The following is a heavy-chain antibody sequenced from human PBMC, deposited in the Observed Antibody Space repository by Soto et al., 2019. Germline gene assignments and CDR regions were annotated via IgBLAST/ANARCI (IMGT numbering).Heavy chain of an antibody. CDR2: INSDGSRT. J-gene: IGHJ4*02. Sequence: EVQLVESGGDLVQPGGSLRLSCAASGFTFSSYWMHWVRQAPGKGLVWVSRINSDGSRTIYADSVKGRFSISRDNAENTLYLQMNSLIVEDTAMYYCARGGDYGSGRVDYWGQGALVTVSS. CDR1: GFTFSSYW. V-gene: IGHV3-74*01. CDR3: ARGGDYGSGRVDY. D-gene: IGHD3-10*01.